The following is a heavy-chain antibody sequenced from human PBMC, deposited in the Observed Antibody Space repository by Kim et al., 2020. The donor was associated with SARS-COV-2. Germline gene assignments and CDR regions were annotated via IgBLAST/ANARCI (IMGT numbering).Heavy chain of an antibody. Sequence: IGRFTISSDDSNNTLYLQMNSLKTEDTAVYYCATERSGVIPMSYYYGMDVWGQGTTVTVSS. D-gene: IGHD2-21*01. CDR3: ATERSGVIPMSYYYGMDV. V-gene: IGHV3-15*01. J-gene: IGHJ6*02.